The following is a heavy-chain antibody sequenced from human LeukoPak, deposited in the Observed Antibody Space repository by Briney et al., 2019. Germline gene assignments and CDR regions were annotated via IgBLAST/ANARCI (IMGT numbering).Heavy chain of an antibody. J-gene: IGHJ6*03. CDR2: ISWNSGSI. V-gene: IGHV3-9*01. CDR3: AKGVKVPLLRYFSYYMDV. Sequence: GGSLRLSCAASGFTFDDYAMHWVRQAPGKGLEWVSGISWNSGSIGYADSVKGRFTISRDNSKNTLYLQMNSLRAEDTAVYYCAKGVKVPLLRYFSYYMDVWAKGPRSPSP. D-gene: IGHD3-9*01. CDR1: GFTFDDYA.